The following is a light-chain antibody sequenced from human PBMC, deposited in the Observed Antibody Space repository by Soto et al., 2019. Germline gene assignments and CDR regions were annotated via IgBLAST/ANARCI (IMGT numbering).Light chain of an antibody. V-gene: IGKV3-20*01. Sequence: EIVLAQSPGTLSLFPGERATISCRASQAVNSFHLAWYQHKPGQSPRLLMFTASSRATGIPNRFSGSGSGTDFTLTISRLEAEDSAVYYCQQFGSPPRTFGQGTKVEIK. J-gene: IGKJ1*01. CDR1: QAVNSFH. CDR3: QQFGSPPRT. CDR2: TAS.